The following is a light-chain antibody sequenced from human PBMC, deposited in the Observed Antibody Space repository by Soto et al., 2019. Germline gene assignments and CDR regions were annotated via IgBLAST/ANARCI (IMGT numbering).Light chain of an antibody. CDR2: VAS. Sequence: DIQMTHCVSSLAASVGYRVTIICRASQSISKYLDWYQQKPGRVPKLLIYVASTFQSGVLSRFSGSGSGTDFTLTISSLQPEDVATYYCQEYNSAPRTFGQGTKVDI. CDR1: QSISKY. CDR3: QEYNSAPRT. V-gene: IGKV1-27*01. J-gene: IGKJ1*01.